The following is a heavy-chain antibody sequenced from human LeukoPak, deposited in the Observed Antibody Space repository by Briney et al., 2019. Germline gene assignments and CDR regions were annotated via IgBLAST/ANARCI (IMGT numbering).Heavy chain of an antibody. D-gene: IGHD3-3*01. V-gene: IGHV3-49*04. J-gene: IGHJ1*01. Sequence: PGRSLRLSCTASGFTFGDYAMSWVRQAPGKGLEWVAFIRSKTYGGTTEYAASVEGRFVISRDDSKSLAYLQMNSLKTEDTAVYYCTRDYYTALGPFRHWGQGTLVTVSS. CDR2: IRSKTYGGTT. CDR3: TRDYYTALGPFRH. CDR1: GFTFGDYA.